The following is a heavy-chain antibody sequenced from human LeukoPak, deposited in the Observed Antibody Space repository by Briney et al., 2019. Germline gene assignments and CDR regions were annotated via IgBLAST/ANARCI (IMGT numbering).Heavy chain of an antibody. CDR3: ARATWYGGNPSGAFDI. D-gene: IGHD4/OR15-4a*01. CDR2: INPSGGST. V-gene: IGHV1-46*01. CDR1: GYTFTGFY. Sequence: GASVKVSCKASGYTFTGFYMHWVRQAPGQGLEWMGIINPSGGSTSYAQKFQDRVTMTRDTSTSTVYMELNSLRSEDTAVYYCARATWYGGNPSGAFDIWGQGTMVTVSS. J-gene: IGHJ3*02.